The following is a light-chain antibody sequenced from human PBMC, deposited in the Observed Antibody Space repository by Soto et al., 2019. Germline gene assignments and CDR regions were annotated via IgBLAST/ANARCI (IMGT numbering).Light chain of an antibody. CDR1: QNIRTY. CDR3: QQSYISPIT. CDR2: GAS. J-gene: IGKJ5*01. Sequence: DIQMTQYPSSLSASVGERVTITCRTSQNIRTYLNWYQQKPGKAPNLLIYGASTLQSGVPSRFSGSGSGADFTLTISNVQPEDFVVYFCQQSYISPITFGQGTRLDIK. V-gene: IGKV1-39*01.